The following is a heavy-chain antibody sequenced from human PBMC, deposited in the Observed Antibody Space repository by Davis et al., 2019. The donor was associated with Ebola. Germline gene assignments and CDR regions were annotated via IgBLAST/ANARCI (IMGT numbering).Heavy chain of an antibody. J-gene: IGHJ4*02. V-gene: IGHV1-18*01. CDR1: GYTFTSYG. Sequence: ASVKVSCKASGYTFTSYGISWVQQAPGQGLEWMGWISAYNGNTNYAQKLQGRVTMTTDTSTSTAYMELRSLRSDDTAVYYCARGRTMIVVGDFDYWGQGTLVTVSS. D-gene: IGHD3-22*01. CDR3: ARGRTMIVVGDFDY. CDR2: ISAYNGNT.